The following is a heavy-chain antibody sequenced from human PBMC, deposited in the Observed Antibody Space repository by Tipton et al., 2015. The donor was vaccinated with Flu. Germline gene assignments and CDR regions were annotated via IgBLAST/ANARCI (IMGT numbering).Heavy chain of an antibody. V-gene: IGHV1-46*01. CDR3: ARFAGGP. J-gene: IGHJ5*02. CDR2: INPSDGST. CDR1: GYTFTSYY. D-gene: IGHD3-16*01. Sequence: QLVQSGAEVRKPGASVKVSCKASGYTFTSYYIHWVRQAPGQGLEWMGVINPSDGSTTSAQKFQGRVTMTWDTSTSTVFMELSSLKSEDTAVYYCARFAGGPWGQGTLVTVSS.